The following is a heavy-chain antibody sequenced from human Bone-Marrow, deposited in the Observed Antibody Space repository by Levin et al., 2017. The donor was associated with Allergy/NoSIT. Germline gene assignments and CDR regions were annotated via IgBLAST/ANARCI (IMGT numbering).Heavy chain of an antibody. J-gene: IGHJ5*02. CDR3: ARRNVLAPGEDWFDP. CDR1: DDSISSSNW. V-gene: IGHV4-4*02. CDR2: IFHSGST. D-gene: IGHD7-27*01. Sequence: SETLSLTCGVSDDSISSSNWWTWVRQPPGKGLEWIGEIFHSGSTNYNPSLKSRVTISVEKSKNQFSLKLSSVTAADTAVYYCARRNVLAPGEDWFDPWGQGTLVTVSS.